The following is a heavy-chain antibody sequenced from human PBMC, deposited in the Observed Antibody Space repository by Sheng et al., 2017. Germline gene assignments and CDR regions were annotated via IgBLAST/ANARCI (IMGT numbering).Heavy chain of an antibody. CDR2: ISGSGGST. CDR1: GFTFSSYA. CDR3: AKDQRGRWLNFDAFDI. V-gene: IGHV3-23*04. D-gene: IGHD5-12*01. Sequence: EVQLVESGGGLVQPGGSLRLSCAASGFTFSSYAMSWVRQAPGKGLEWVSAISGSGGSTYYADSVKGRFTISRDNSKNTLYLQMNSLRAEDTAVYYCAKDQRGRWLNFDAFDIWGQGTMVTVSS. J-gene: IGHJ3*02.